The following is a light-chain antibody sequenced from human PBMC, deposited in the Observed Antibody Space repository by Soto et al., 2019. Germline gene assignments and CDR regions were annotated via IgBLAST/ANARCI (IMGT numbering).Light chain of an antibody. Sequence: QLVLTQPASVSGSPGQSSTISCTGTSSDVGSYNYVSWYQQQPGKAPKLIIYDVTNRPSGVSNRFSGSKSGNTASLTISGLQAEDEADYYCSSYITSSALGVFGGGTKLTVL. CDR1: SSDVGSYNY. J-gene: IGLJ2*01. CDR3: SSYITSSALGV. CDR2: DVT. V-gene: IGLV2-14*01.